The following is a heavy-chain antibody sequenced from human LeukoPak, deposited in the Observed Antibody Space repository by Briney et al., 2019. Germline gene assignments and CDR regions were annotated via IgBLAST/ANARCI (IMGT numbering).Heavy chain of an antibody. J-gene: IGHJ3*02. CDR1: GFTFSDYY. Sequence: GGSLRLSCAASGFTFSDYYMSWIRQAPGKGLEWVSYISSSGSTIYYADSVKGRFTISRDNAKNSLYLQMNSLRAEDTAVYYCAGPLRGSAGSSGYGGVDAFDIWGQGTMVTVSS. D-gene: IGHD3-22*01. V-gene: IGHV3-11*01. CDR2: ISSSGSTI. CDR3: AGPLRGSAGSSGYGGVDAFDI.